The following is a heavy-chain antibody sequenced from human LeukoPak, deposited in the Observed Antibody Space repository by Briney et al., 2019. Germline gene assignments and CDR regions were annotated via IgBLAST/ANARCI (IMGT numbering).Heavy chain of an antibody. CDR3: AKGRVLYDFWSALLDY. Sequence: GGSLRLSCAASGFTFRSYGIHWVRQAPGKGLEWVAVISYDGSNKYYADSVKGRFTISRDNSKNTLHLQMNSLRAEDTAVYYCAKGRVLYDFWSALLDYWGQGTLVTVSS. V-gene: IGHV3-30*18. J-gene: IGHJ4*02. CDR2: ISYDGSNK. D-gene: IGHD3-3*01. CDR1: GFTFRSYG.